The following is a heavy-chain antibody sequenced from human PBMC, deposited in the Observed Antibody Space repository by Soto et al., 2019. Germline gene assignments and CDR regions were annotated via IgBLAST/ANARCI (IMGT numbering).Heavy chain of an antibody. Sequence: GGSLRLSCAASGFTFSSYAMLWVRQAPGKGLEWVAVISYDGSNKYYADSVKGRFTISRDNSKNTLYLQMNSLRAEDTAVYYCARDNPVYYDSSGYFDAFDIWGQGTMVTVSS. CDR1: GFTFSSYA. V-gene: IGHV3-30-3*01. D-gene: IGHD3-22*01. J-gene: IGHJ3*02. CDR2: ISYDGSNK. CDR3: ARDNPVYYDSSGYFDAFDI.